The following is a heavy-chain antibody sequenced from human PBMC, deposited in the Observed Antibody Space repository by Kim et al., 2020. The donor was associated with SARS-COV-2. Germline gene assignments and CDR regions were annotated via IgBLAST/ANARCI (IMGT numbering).Heavy chain of an antibody. CDR2: IRSKAYGGTT. CDR3: TRDSPGKYVRAYCGGDCYFSDY. CDR1: GFTFGDYA. D-gene: IGHD2-21*02. Sequence: GGSLRLSCTASGFTFGDYAMSWFRQAPGKGLEWVGFIRSKAYGGTTEYAASVKGRFTISRDDSKSIAYLQMNSLKTEDTAVYYCTRDSPGKYVRAYCGGDCYFSDYWGQGTLVTVSS. J-gene: IGHJ4*02. V-gene: IGHV3-49*03.